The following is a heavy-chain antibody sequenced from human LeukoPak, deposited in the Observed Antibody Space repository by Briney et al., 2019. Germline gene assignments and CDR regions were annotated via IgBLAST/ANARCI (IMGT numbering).Heavy chain of an antibody. V-gene: IGHV3-7*01. J-gene: IGHJ6*03. CDR1: GFTFSSYW. CDR3: ARSSIAVAGRLVKLYYYYYYMDV. D-gene: IGHD6-19*01. CDR2: IKQDGSEK. Sequence: GGSLRLSCAASGFTFSSYWMSWVRQAPGKGLEWVANIKQDGSEKYYVDSVKGRFTISRDNAKNSLYLQMNSLRAEDTAVYYCARSSIAVAGRLVKLYYYYYYMDVWGKGTTVTVSS.